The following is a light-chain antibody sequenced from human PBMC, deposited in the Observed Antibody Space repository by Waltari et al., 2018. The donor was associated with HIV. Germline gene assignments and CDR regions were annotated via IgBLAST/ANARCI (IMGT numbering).Light chain of an antibody. Sequence: SYELTQPPSVSVSPGQTASLTCSGDNLGDKYVCWYQQKPGQSPVLVIYQDSKRPSGIPERFSGSNSGNTATLTISGTQAMDEADYYCQAWDSSTYVVFGGGTKLTVL. J-gene: IGLJ2*01. CDR2: QDS. CDR1: NLGDKY. CDR3: QAWDSSTYVV. V-gene: IGLV3-1*01.